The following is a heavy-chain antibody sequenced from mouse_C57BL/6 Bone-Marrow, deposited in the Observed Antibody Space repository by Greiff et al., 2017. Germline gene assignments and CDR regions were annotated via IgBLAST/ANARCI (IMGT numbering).Heavy chain of an antibody. CDR1: GYTFKSYG. CDR3: ATHYYVNTLPY. D-gene: IGHD1-1*01. Sequence: VQLQQSGAELARPGASLKLSCKASGYTFKSYGIRWVSPRTEQGLEWIGEIYPRSGNTYYNEKFKGKATLTADKSSSTACMELRSLTSEDSAVYFYATHYYVNTLPYWGQGTLVTVSA. V-gene: IGHV1-81*01. CDR2: IYPRSGNT. J-gene: IGHJ3*01.